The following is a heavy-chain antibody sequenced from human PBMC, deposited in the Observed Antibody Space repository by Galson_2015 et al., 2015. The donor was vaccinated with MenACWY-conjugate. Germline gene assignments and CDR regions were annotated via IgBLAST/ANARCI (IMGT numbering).Heavy chain of an antibody. D-gene: IGHD2-2*01. CDR1: GFRFSSSW. V-gene: IGHV3-7*04. CDR3: ARASAAATNGNSFVI. Sequence: SLRLSCAASGFRFSSSWMSWVRQAPGKGLEWVADINDEGGGEKYSVDSVRGRFSICRDNAKNSLYLQMCSLRAEDTADYFCARASAAATNGNSFVISGPGTMPAVSP. J-gene: IGHJ3*02. CDR2: INDEGGGEK.